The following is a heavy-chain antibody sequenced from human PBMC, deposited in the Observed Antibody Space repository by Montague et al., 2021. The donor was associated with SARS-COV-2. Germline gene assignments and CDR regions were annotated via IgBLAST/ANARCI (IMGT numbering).Heavy chain of an antibody. CDR3: ARYRRDGSYFLDY. CDR2: IYYSGSTS. CDR1: GGSIDSSSYH. V-gene: IGHV4-39*01. Sequence: SETRSLTCTVSGGSIDSSSYHWDWIRQSPGKGLEWIGSIYYSGSTSYYNPSLKSRVTISADTSKNQFSLKLTSVTAADTAVYYCARYRRDGSYFLDYWGQGTLVTGAS. D-gene: IGHD5-24*01. J-gene: IGHJ4*02.